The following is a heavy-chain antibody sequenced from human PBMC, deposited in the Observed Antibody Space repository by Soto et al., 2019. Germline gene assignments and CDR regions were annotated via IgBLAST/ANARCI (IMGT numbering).Heavy chain of an antibody. V-gene: IGHV3-23*01. CDR3: ARGPRAPPPHDYGMDV. J-gene: IGHJ6*02. CDR1: GFTFSSHV. Sequence: EVQLLESEGGLVQPGGSLRLSCAASGFTFSSHVMNWVRQAPGQGLEWVAAISGGGGTTCYGDSVEGRFTMSRDNSKNTLFLQMNSLRAEDTAVYYCARGPRAPPPHDYGMDVWGQGTTVTVSS. CDR2: ISGGGGTT.